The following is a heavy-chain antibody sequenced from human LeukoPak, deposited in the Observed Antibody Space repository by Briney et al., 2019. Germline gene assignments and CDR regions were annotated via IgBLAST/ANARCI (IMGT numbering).Heavy chain of an antibody. CDR1: GGSISSYY. CDR3: AREHYGSGTFDY. D-gene: IGHD3-10*01. Sequence: SESLSLTCTVSGGSISSYYWSWIRQPPGKGLEWIGYIYYSGLTNYNPSLKSRVTISVDTSKNQFSLKLSSVTAADTAEYYCAREHYGSGTFDYWGQGTLVTVSA. V-gene: IGHV4-59*01. J-gene: IGHJ4*02. CDR2: IYYSGLT.